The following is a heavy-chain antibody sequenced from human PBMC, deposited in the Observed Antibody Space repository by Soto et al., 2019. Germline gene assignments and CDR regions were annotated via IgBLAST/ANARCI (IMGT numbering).Heavy chain of an antibody. D-gene: IGHD1-1*01. V-gene: IGHV3-23*01. CDR1: GFTFSAYA. Sequence: EVQLLESGGGLVQPGGSLRLSCAASGFTFSAYAMGWVHQAPGKGLEWVSTIHGGGGATHYADSVKGRFTISRDDSKNTLYAQMNSQRAEDTALHYCARFEGHPLEYWCLDFWGRGTLVTVSS. J-gene: IGHJ2*01. CDR3: ARFEGHPLEYWCLDF. CDR2: IHGGGGAT.